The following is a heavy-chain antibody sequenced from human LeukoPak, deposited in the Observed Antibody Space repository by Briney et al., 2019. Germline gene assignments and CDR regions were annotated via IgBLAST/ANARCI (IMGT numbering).Heavy chain of an antibody. CDR2: ISGSGGST. Sequence: PGGSLRLSCAASGFTFSDYYMSWIRQAPGKGLEWVSAISGSGGSTYYADSVKGRFTISRDNSKNTLYLQMNSLRAEDTAVYYCAKSTGRLQDVWGQGTTVTVSS. CDR1: GFTFSDYY. V-gene: IGHV3-23*01. D-gene: IGHD5-24*01. J-gene: IGHJ6*02. CDR3: AKSTGRLQDV.